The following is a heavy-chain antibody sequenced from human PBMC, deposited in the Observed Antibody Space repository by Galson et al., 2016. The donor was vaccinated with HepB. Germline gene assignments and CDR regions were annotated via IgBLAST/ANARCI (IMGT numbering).Heavy chain of an antibody. CDR3: AKCPPGTRGSLDS. V-gene: IGHV3-23*01. D-gene: IGHD1-14*01. Sequence: SLRLSCAVSGLTFNSYAMNWVRQAPGKGLEWISLISDNGHATYYADPVRGRFSIARDNSKNTLYLQMNSLRADDTAVYYCAKCPPGTRGSLDSWGQGTLVTVSS. CDR2: ISDNGHAT. J-gene: IGHJ4*02. CDR1: GLTFNSYA.